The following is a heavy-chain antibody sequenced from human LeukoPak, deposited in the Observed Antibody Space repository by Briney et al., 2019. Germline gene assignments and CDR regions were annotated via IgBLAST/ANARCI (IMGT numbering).Heavy chain of an antibody. J-gene: IGHJ3*02. V-gene: IGHV3-7*01. Sequence: EAGGSLRLSCVASGFTFSSCWMSWVRQAPGKGLEWVANIKEDGSAIYYVDSVRGRFTISRDNTKKSLYLHMNSLRVEDTALYYCVTSHCVDNIETKNFDIWGQGTIVTVSS. CDR3: VTSHCVDNIETKNFDI. CDR1: GFTFSSCW. CDR2: IKEDGSAI. D-gene: IGHD2/OR15-2a*01.